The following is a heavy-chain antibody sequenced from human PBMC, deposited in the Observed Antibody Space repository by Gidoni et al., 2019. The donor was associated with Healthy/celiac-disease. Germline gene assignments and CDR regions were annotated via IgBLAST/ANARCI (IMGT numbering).Heavy chain of an antibody. D-gene: IGHD6-6*01. CDR3: ARPTPYSSSSGYYYYGMDV. Sequence: QVQLLQSGAEVKKPGSSVKVSCKASVVTFISYAIRWVRQAPGQGLEWMGGIIPIFGTANDAKKFQGRGTITADESTSTAYMELSSLRSEDTAVYYCARPTPYSSSSGYYYYGMDVWGQGTTVTVSS. CDR1: VVTFISYA. CDR2: IIPIFGTA. J-gene: IGHJ6*02. V-gene: IGHV1-69*01.